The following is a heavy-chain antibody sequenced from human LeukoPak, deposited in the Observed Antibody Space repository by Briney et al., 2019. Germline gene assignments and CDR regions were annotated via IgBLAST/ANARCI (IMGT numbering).Heavy chain of an antibody. D-gene: IGHD3-10*01. J-gene: IGHJ6*02. CDR2: IYYSGST. Sequence: SETLSLTCTVSGGSISSGDYYWSWIRQPPGKGLEWIGYIYYSGSTYYNPSLKSRVTISVDTSKNQFSLKLSSVTAADTAVYYCARRGKLWFGELRGYYYGMDVWGQGTTVTVSS. CDR3: ARRGKLWFGELRGYYYGMDV. CDR1: GGSISSGDYY. V-gene: IGHV4-30-4*01.